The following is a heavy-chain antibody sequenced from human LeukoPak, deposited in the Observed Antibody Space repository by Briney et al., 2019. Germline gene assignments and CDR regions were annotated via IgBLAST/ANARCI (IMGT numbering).Heavy chain of an antibody. Sequence: ASVKVSCKVSGYTLTELSMHWVRQAPGKGLEWMGGFDPEDGETIYAQKFQGRVTMTEDTSTDTAYMELSSLRSEDTAVYYCATGYDYVWGSYRYTGFDYWGQGTLVTVSP. CDR2: FDPEDGET. CDR1: GYTLTELS. J-gene: IGHJ4*02. V-gene: IGHV1-24*01. CDR3: ATGYDYVWGSYRYTGFDY. D-gene: IGHD3-16*02.